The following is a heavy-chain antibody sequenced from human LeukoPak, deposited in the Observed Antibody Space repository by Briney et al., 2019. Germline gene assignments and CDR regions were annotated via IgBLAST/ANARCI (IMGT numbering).Heavy chain of an antibody. Sequence: ASVKVSCKASGYTFTSYYMHWVRQAPGQGLEWMGIINPSGGSTSYAQKFQGRVTMTRDMSTSTVYMELSSLRSEDTAVYYCASQQQLPHNWFDPWGQGTLVTVPS. CDR3: ASQQQLPHNWFDP. CDR1: GYTFTSYY. J-gene: IGHJ5*02. CDR2: INPSGGST. V-gene: IGHV1-46*01. D-gene: IGHD6-13*01.